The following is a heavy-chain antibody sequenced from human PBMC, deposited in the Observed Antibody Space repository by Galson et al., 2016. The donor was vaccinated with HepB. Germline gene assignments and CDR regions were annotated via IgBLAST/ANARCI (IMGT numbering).Heavy chain of an antibody. CDR2: IWYDGSNK. V-gene: IGHV3-33*01. CDR1: GLTFSSYG. CDR3: ARVLGGTSTGYFYL. Sequence: SLRLSCAASGLTFSSYGMHWVRQAPGKGLEWVALIWYDGSNKYYADSVKGRFTISRDNSKNTLSLQMNSLRAEATAVYYCARVLGGTSTGYFYLWGQGTLVTVSA. J-gene: IGHJ4*02. D-gene: IGHD1-1*01.